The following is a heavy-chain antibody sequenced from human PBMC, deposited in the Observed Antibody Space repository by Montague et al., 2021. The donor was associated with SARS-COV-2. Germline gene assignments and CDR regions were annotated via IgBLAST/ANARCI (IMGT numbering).Heavy chain of an antibody. V-gene: IGHV4-34*01. D-gene: IGHD3-22*01. CDR2: INHSGST. CDR1: GGSSSGYY. CDR3: ARRPHYYDSSGYYYPGPQRYYFDY. J-gene: IGHJ4*02. Sequence: SETLSLTCAVYGGSSSGYYWSWIRQPPGKGLEWIGEINHSGSTNYNPSLKSRVTISVDTSKNQFSLKLSFVTAADTAVYYWARRPHYYDSSGYYYPGPQRYYFDYWGQGTLVTVSS.